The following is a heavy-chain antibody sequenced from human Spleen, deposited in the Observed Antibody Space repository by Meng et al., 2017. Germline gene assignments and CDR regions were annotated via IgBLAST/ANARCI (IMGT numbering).Heavy chain of an antibody. D-gene: IGHD6-13*01. CDR1: GFTFSGHW. J-gene: IGHJ4*02. CDR3: ARAYSSSWYLEGYFDY. V-gene: IGHV3-74*01. Sequence: GESLKISCAASGFTFSGHWMHWVRQAPGKGLVWVSRINTDGSTTTYADSVKGRFTISRDNAKNTLYLQMNSLRAEDTAVYYCARAYSSSWYLEGYFDYWGQGTRVTVSS. CDR2: INTDGSTT.